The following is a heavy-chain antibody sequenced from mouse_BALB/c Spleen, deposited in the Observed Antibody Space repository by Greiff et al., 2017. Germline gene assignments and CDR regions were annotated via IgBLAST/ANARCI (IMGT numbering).Heavy chain of an antibody. J-gene: IGHJ2*01. Sequence: EVQVVESGGGLVKPGGSLKLSCAASGFTFSSYAMSWVRQTPEKRLEWVATISSGGSYTYYPDSVKGRFTISRDNAKNTLYLQMSSLRSEDTAMYYCARLTGTRGIDYWGQGTTLTVSS. V-gene: IGHV5-9-3*01. D-gene: IGHD4-1*01. CDR3: ARLTGTRGIDY. CDR2: ISSGGSYT. CDR1: GFTFSSYA.